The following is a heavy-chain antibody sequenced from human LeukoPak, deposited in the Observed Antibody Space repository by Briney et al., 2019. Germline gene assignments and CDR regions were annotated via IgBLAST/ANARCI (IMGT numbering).Heavy chain of an antibody. Sequence: GGSLRLSCAASGFTFSSYAMSWVRQAPGKGLEWVSAISGSGGSTYYADSVKGRFTISRDNSKNTLYLQMNSLGAEDTAVYYCAKDPMYYDFWSGLPPPQIVNWFDPWGQGTLVTVSS. J-gene: IGHJ5*02. CDR1: GFTFSSYA. D-gene: IGHD3-3*01. V-gene: IGHV3-23*01. CDR2: ISGSGGST. CDR3: AKDPMYYDFWSGLPPPQIVNWFDP.